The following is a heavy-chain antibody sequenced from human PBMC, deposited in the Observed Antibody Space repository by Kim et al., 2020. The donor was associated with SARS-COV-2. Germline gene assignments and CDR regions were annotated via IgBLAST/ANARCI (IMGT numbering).Heavy chain of an antibody. CDR2: VYQTGNT. J-gene: IGHJ5*02. D-gene: IGHD1-26*01. V-gene: IGHV4-59*01. Sequence: SETLSLTCTVSGGSIRSYYWTWIRQPPGKRLEWIGYVYQTGNTNYNPSLRGRVTISLDTSKRQFSLTLTSVTAADTAVYYCASTGVGAVGWFDPWGQGTLVIVSS. CDR1: GGSIRSYY. CDR3: ASTGVGAVGWFDP.